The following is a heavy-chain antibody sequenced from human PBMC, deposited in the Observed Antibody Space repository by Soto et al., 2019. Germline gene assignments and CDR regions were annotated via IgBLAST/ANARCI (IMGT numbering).Heavy chain of an antibody. Sequence: GGSLRLSCAASGFTFSTYWMHWVRQVPGKGLVWVSRIKSDGSSTAYADSVKGRFTISRDNAKNTLFLQMNSLRAEDTAVYYCTRDRDYGGNWFGPWGQGTLVTVSS. D-gene: IGHD4-17*01. J-gene: IGHJ5*02. CDR3: TRDRDYGGNWFGP. CDR2: IKSDGSST. V-gene: IGHV3-74*01. CDR1: GFTFSTYW.